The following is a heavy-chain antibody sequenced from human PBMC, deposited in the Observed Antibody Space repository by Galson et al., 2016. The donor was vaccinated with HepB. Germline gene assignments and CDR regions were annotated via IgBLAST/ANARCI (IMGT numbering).Heavy chain of an antibody. CDR2: IYYSENT. Sequence: TLSLTCTVSSASISGGDHYWNWIRQPPGKGLEWIGNIYYSENTDYNPSLRSRVAISVDTSKNQFSLKLTSVTAADTAVYYCASAPPRGYYDKSGFGHWGQGILVTVAS. CDR1: SASISGGDHY. V-gene: IGHV4-30-4*01. CDR3: ASAPPRGYYDKSGFGH. J-gene: IGHJ5*02. D-gene: IGHD3-22*01.